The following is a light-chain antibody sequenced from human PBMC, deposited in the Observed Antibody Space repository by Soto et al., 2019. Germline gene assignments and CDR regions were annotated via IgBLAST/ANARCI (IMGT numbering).Light chain of an antibody. CDR2: GAS. CDR1: QSISSS. CDR3: QQYNNGPTYT. V-gene: IGKV3-15*01. J-gene: IGKJ2*01. Sequence: EIVMTQSPATLSVSPGERATLSCRASQSISSSLAWYQQKPGQAPRLLIYGASTRATGIPARFSGSVSVTEFTLTISSLQSEDFAVYYCQQYNNGPTYTFGQGTKLEIK.